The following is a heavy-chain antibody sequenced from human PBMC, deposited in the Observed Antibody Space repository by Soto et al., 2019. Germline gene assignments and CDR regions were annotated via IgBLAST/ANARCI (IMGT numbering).Heavy chain of an antibody. D-gene: IGHD3-22*01. V-gene: IGHV3-30*18. CDR1: GFTFSSYG. Sequence: GGSLRLSCAASGFTFSSYGMHWVRQAPGKGLEWVAVISYDGSNKYYADSVKGRFTISRDNSKNTLYLQMNSLRAEDTAVYYCAKVVPNYYDSSSFDYWGQGTLVTVSS. J-gene: IGHJ4*02. CDR2: ISYDGSNK. CDR3: AKVVPNYYDSSSFDY.